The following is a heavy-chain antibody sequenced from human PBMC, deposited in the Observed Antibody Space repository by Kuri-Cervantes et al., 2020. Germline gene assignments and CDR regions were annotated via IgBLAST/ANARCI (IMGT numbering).Heavy chain of an antibody. D-gene: IGHD3-10*01. CDR1: GGSVSSGSYY. CDR3: ARDAQYYGSGSYPHYYMDV. J-gene: IGHJ6*03. V-gene: IGHV4-61*01. Sequence: SETLSLTCTVSGGSVSSGSYYWSWIRQPPGKGLEWIGYIYYSGSTNYNPSLKSRVTISVDTSKNQFSLKLGSVTAADTAVYYCARDAQYYGSGSYPHYYMDVWGKGTTVTVSS. CDR2: IYYSGST.